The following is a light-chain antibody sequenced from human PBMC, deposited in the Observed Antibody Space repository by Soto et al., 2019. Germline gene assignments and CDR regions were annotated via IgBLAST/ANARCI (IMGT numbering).Light chain of an antibody. CDR3: QQYNNSPRT. Sequence: EIVMTQSPATLSVSPGERATLSCRASQRVSSSLAWYQQKPGQAPRLLIYGASTRATGIPARFSGSGSGTEFTLTISSLHSEDFAVYYCQQYNNSPRTFGQGTKVEIK. V-gene: IGKV3-15*01. J-gene: IGKJ1*01. CDR1: QRVSSS. CDR2: GAS.